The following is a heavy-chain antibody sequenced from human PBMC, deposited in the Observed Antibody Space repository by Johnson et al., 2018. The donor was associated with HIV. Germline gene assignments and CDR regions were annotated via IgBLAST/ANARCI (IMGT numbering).Heavy chain of an antibody. CDR2: IRYDGNNK. V-gene: IGHV3-30*02. Sequence: QVQLVESGGGLEQPGGSLRLSCAASGITFSSSGMNWVRQAPGKGLEWVSFIRYDGNNKYYTDSVKGRFTISRDNSKNTLYLQMNSLRAEDTAVYYCAKEEVEPDVFDIWGQGTMVTVSS. CDR3: AKEEVEPDVFDI. D-gene: IGHD1-1*01. J-gene: IGHJ3*02. CDR1: GITFSSSG.